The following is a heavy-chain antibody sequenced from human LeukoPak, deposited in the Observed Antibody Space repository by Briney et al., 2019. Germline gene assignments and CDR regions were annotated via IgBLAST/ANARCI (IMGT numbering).Heavy chain of an antibody. J-gene: IGHJ6*03. Sequence: GGSLRLSCAASGFTFSSYAMHWVRQAPGKGLEWVAVISYDGSNKYYADSVKGRFTISRDNSKNTLYLQMNSLRAEDTAVYYCARDGSSSWYRRDYYYYMDVWGKGTTVTVSS. CDR3: ARDGSSSWYRRDYYYYMDV. V-gene: IGHV3-30-3*01. CDR2: ISYDGSNK. D-gene: IGHD6-13*01. CDR1: GFTFSSYA.